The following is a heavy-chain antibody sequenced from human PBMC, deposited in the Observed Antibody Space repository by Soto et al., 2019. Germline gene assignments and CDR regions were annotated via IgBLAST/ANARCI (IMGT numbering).Heavy chain of an antibody. CDR3: ATDGAAGSVVGL. CDR2: IDSTGSYI. J-gene: IGHJ6*02. CDR1: GFTFSSYG. D-gene: IGHD6-13*01. V-gene: IGHV3-21*01. Sequence: PGGSLRLSCAASGFTFSSYGMNWVPQAPGKGLEWVSSIDSTGSYIYYADSVRGRLTISRDNARNSLYLHLNSLRTDDTAVYYCATDGAAGSVVGLWGQGTTVTFSS.